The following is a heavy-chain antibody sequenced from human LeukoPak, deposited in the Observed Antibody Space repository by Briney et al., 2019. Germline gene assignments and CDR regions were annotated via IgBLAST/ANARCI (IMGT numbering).Heavy chain of an antibody. D-gene: IGHD2-2*01. Sequence: ASVKVSCKASGGTFSSYAISWVRQAPGQGLGWMGGIIPIFGTANYAQKFQGRVTITTDESTSTAYMELSSLRSEDTAVYYCARATVPAAATEYYYYYYMDVWGKGTTVTVSS. V-gene: IGHV1-69*05. CDR1: GGTFSSYA. CDR2: IIPIFGTA. J-gene: IGHJ6*03. CDR3: ARATVPAAATEYYYYYYMDV.